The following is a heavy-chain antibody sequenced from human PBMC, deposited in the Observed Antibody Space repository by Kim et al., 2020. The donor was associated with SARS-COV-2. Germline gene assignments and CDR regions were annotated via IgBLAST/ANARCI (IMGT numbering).Heavy chain of an antibody. D-gene: IGHD6-19*01. J-gene: IGHJ4*02. V-gene: IGHV6-1*01. Sequence: VKSRITINLDTSKNQFSLQLNSVTPEDTAVYYCAREGAVAGREEYYFDYWGQGTLVTVSS. CDR3: AREGAVAGREEYYFDY.